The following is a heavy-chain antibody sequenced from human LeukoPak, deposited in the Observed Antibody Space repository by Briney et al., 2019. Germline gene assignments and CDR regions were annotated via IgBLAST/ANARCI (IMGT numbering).Heavy chain of an antibody. D-gene: IGHD5-24*01. V-gene: IGHV3-74*01. CDR1: GFTFSSYW. CDR2: INSDGSST. CDR3: ARGQAGYNPAFDH. J-gene: IGHJ4*02. Sequence: GGSLRLSCAASGFTFSSYWMHWVRQAPGKGLVWVSRINSDGSSTSYADSVKGRFTISRDNAKNTLYLQMNSLRAEDTAVYYCARGQAGYNPAFDHWGQGTLVTVSS.